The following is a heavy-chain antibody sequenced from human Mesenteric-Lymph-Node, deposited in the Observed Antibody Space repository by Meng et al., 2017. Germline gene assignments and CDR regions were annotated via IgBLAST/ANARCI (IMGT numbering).Heavy chain of an antibody. CDR2: ISWNSGSI. CDR1: GFTFDDYA. J-gene: IGHJ3*02. V-gene: IGHV3-9*01. D-gene: IGHD2-21*01. CDR3: AKTIPNTATAFDI. Sequence: SLKISCAASGFTFDDYAMHWVRQAPGKGLEWVSGISWNSGSIGYADSVKGRFTISRDNVKKSLYLQMDSLRAEDTAVYYCAKTIPNTATAFDIWGQGTAVTVSS.